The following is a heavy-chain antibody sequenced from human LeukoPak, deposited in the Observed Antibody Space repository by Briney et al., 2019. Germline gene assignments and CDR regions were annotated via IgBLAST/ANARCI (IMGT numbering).Heavy chain of an antibody. CDR1: GAVISNYY. D-gene: IGHD1-26*01. V-gene: IGHV4-59*08. Sequence: AETLTLTCTVSGAVISNYYWSWIRQPPGKGLEWMGYISYSGSTNYSPSLKSRVAISVDTSKNQISLNMHSVTAADTAVYYCARRSGTYAFDIWG. CDR2: ISYSGST. CDR3: ARRSGTYAFDI. J-gene: IGHJ3*02.